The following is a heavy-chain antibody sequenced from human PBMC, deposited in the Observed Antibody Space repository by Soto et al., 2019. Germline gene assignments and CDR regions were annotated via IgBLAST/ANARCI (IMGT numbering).Heavy chain of an antibody. V-gene: IGHV1-69*01. CDR1: GATFTKSV. J-gene: IGHJ6*02. CDR2: IIPLLGTG. D-gene: IGHD2-15*01. Sequence: QGQLVQTGAEVKKPCSSVMVSCRSSGATFTKSVITWVRKGPGQGLEFMGGIIPLLGTGDYAENFQGRVTLTADQGTNTVCLERRSLRYDDTAVYYCARSGLRRPHNPYRCFGLDVWGPGTTVSV. CDR3: ARSGLRRPHNPYRCFGLDV.